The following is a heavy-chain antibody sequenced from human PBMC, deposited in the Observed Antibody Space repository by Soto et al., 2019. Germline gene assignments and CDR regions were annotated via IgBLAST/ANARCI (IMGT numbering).Heavy chain of an antibody. Sequence: QVQLQESGPGLVKPSQTLSLTCTVSGGSISSGDYYWSWIRQPPGKGLEWIGYIYYSGSTYYNPYLKSRVTISVDTSTNQFSLKLSSVTAADTAVYYCARDLGCSGGSCSALGMDVWGQGTTVTVSS. CDR1: GGSISSGDYY. V-gene: IGHV4-30-4*01. J-gene: IGHJ6*02. CDR3: ARDLGCSGGSCSALGMDV. D-gene: IGHD2-15*01. CDR2: IYYSGST.